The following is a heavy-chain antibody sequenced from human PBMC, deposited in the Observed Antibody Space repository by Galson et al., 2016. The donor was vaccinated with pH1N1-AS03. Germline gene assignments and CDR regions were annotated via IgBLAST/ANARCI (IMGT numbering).Heavy chain of an antibody. J-gene: IGHJ4*02. V-gene: IGHV3-30*02. CDR2: IPYDGNNK. CDR3: AKDRSCRNVLGAYDY. Sequence: SLRLSCAASGFSFSSYGMHWARQAPGKGLEWVAFIPYDGNNKYYSDSVQGRFTNSRDDSKNTLYLQMNSLRAEDTAVYYCAKDRSCRNVLGAYDYWGQGTLVTVSS. D-gene: IGHD2-8*02. CDR1: GFSFSSYG.